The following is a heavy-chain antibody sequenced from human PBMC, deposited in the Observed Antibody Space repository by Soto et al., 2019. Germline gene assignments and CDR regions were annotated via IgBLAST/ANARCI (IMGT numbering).Heavy chain of an antibody. CDR2: IWYDGSNK. CDR1: GFTFSSYG. J-gene: IGHJ4*02. V-gene: IGHV3-33*01. CDR3: ARSPYSSSVDY. Sequence: GGSLRLSCAASGFTFSSYGVHWVRQAPGKGLEWVAVIWYDGSNKYYADSVKGRFTISRDNSKNTLYLQMNSLRAEDTAVYYCARSPYSSSVDYWGQGTLVTVSS. D-gene: IGHD6-6*01.